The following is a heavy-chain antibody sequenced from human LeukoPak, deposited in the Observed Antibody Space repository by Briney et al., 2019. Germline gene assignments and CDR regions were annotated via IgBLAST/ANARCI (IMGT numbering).Heavy chain of an antibody. D-gene: IGHD1-26*01. Sequence: GGSLRLSCAASGFTVSSNYMNWVRQAPGKGLEWVSHITASGTAMFYADSVKGRFTISRDNAKNSLYLQMNSLRDEDTAVYYCASSESYRFDYWGQGTLVTVSS. CDR2: ITASGTAM. CDR3: ASSESYRFDY. V-gene: IGHV3-48*02. J-gene: IGHJ4*02. CDR1: GFTVSSNY.